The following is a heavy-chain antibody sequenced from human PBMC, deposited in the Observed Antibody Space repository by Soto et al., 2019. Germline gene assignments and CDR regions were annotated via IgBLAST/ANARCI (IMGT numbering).Heavy chain of an antibody. CDR2: ISGGDGNT. CDR3: AREGAIFGVDDKRVGAFDI. CDR1: GYTFSIYT. Sequence: ASVKVSCKASGYTFSIYTIYWVRQAPGQRLEWMGWISGGDGNTKYSQKFQDRITITRDTSATTAYMELSSLTSEDTAVYYCAREGAIFGVDDKRVGAFDIWGQGTMVTVSS. D-gene: IGHD3-3*01. J-gene: IGHJ3*02. V-gene: IGHV1-3*01.